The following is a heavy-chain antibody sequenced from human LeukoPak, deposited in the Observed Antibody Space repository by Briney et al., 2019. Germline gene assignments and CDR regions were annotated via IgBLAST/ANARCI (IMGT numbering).Heavy chain of an antibody. CDR1: GGSISSSSYY. CDR2: IYYSGNT. CDR3: ARHLRVIPAAMSYYYYYMDV. V-gene: IGHV4-39*01. Sequence: KTSETLSLTCTVSGGSISSSSYYWGWIRQPPGKGLEWIGSIYYSGNTYYNPSLKSRVTISVDSSKNQFSLKLSSVTAAETAVYYCARHLRVIPAAMSYYYYYMDVWGKGTTVTISS. J-gene: IGHJ6*03. D-gene: IGHD2-2*01.